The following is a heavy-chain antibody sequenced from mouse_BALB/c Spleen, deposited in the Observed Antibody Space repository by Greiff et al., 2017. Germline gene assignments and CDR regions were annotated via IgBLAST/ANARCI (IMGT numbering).Heavy chain of an antibody. V-gene: IGHV14-4*02. J-gene: IGHJ4*01. CDR2: IDPESGDT. D-gene: IGHD2-14*01. CDR1: GFTIKDYY. CDR3: DAFYYRQGAMDY. Sequence: VQLQQSGAELVRSGASVKLSCTASGFTIKDYYMHWVKQRPEQGLEWIGWIDPESGDTEYAKKFQGKATMTADTSSNTAYLQLSSLTSEDTAVYYCDAFYYRQGAMDYWGQGTTLTVSS.